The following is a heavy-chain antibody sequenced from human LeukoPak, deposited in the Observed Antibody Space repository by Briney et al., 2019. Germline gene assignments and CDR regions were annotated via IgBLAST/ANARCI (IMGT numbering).Heavy chain of an antibody. J-gene: IGHJ4*02. D-gene: IGHD2-21*01. CDR2: IWPSGST. Sequence: SETLSLTCTVSGGSISSYYWSWIRQPPGKGPEWIGYIWPSGSTNYNPSLSGRVAISLDKSRNHFTLMVTAVTAADTAFCARKGPEHLPTYFDHWGRGILVTVSS. CDR1: GGSISSYY. CDR3: KGPEHLPTYFDH. V-gene: IGHV4-4*08.